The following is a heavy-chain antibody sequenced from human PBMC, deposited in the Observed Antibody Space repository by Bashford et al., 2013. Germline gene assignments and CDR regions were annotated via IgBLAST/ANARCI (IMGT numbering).Heavy chain of an antibody. CDR2: IYYSGST. CDR3: ARPHYDIFSRPAANTENDDY. CDR1: GGSISSSSYY. Sequence: SETLSLTCTVSGGSISSSSYYWGWIRQPPGKGLEWIGSIYYSGSTYYNPSLKSRVTISVDTSKNQFSLKLSSVTAADTAVYYCARPHYDIFSRPAANTENDDYWGQGTLVTVSS. V-gene: IGHV4-39*01. D-gene: IGHD3-9*01. J-gene: IGHJ4*02.